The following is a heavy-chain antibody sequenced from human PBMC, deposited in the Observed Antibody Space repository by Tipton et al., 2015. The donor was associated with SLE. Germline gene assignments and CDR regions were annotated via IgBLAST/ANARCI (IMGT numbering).Heavy chain of an antibody. Sequence: TLSLTCTVSIGSINYYHWSWIRQPPGKGLEWIGWIYSSGSTNHNPSLKSRVTLSVDTSKNQFSLKLSSVTAADTAVYYCARHPKWESGSQFLFDYWGQGTLVTVSS. CDR2: IYSSGST. CDR3: ARHPKWESGSQFLFDY. J-gene: IGHJ4*02. D-gene: IGHD1-26*01. CDR1: IGSINYYH. V-gene: IGHV4-59*08.